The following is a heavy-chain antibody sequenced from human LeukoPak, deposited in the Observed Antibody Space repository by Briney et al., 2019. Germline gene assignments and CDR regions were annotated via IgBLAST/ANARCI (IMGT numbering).Heavy chain of an antibody. J-gene: IGHJ4*02. V-gene: IGHV4-39*07. CDR3: ARHDLSHYDILTGYYYDPYYFDY. D-gene: IGHD3-9*01. CDR2: IYYSGST. CDR1: GGSISSSSYY. Sequence: SETLSLTCTVSGGSISSSSYYWGWIRQPPGKGLEWIGSIYYSGSTYYNPSLKSRVTISVDTSKNQFSLKLSSVTAADTAVYYCARHDLSHYDILTGYYYDPYYFDYWGQGTLVTVSS.